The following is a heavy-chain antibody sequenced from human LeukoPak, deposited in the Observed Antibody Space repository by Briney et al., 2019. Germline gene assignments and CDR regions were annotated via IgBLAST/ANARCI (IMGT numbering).Heavy chain of an antibody. CDR1: GFTFSSYA. Sequence: GGSLRLSCAASGFTFSSYAMHWVRQAPGKGLEWVAVISYDGSNKYYADSVKGRFTISRDNSKNTLYLQMNSLRAEDTAAYYCARDSTYYDFWSGYLGTSYYYYYMDVWGKGTTVTVSS. J-gene: IGHJ6*03. D-gene: IGHD3-3*01. V-gene: IGHV3-30*04. CDR2: ISYDGSNK. CDR3: ARDSTYYDFWSGYLGTSYYYYYMDV.